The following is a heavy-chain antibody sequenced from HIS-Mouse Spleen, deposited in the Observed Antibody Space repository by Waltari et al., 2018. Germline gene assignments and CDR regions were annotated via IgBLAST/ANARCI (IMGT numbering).Heavy chain of an antibody. CDR2: INHSGST. V-gene: IGHV4-34*01. J-gene: IGHJ3*02. CDR3: ARWRRALDAFDI. CDR1: GGSFSGYY. Sequence: QVQLQQWGAGLLKPSETLSLTCAAYGGSFSGYYWSWIRQPPGKGLEWIGEINHSGSTNYNPSLKSRVTISVDTSKNQFSLKLSSVTAADTAVYYCARWRRALDAFDIWGQGTMVTVSS. D-gene: IGHD1-26*01.